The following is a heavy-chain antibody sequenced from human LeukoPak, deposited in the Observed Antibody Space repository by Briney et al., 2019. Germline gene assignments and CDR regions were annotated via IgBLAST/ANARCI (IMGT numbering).Heavy chain of an antibody. V-gene: IGHV3-30-3*01. Sequence: GSLRLSCEASRFTFSNYAFDWVRQAPGKGLEWVAAISNDGITKYYADSVKGRFTISRDNSKNTLSLEMNTLTREDTAVYYCARADYCIGDCFHAAFDIWGQGTVVTVSS. J-gene: IGHJ3*02. CDR3: ARADYCIGDCFHAAFDI. CDR2: ISNDGITK. CDR1: RFTFSNYA. D-gene: IGHD2-21*02.